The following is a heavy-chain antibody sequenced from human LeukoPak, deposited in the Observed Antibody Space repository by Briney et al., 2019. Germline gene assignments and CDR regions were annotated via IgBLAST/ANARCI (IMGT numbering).Heavy chain of an antibody. Sequence: GGSLRLSCVASGFTFSSYEMNWVRQAPGKGLQWIAYVDASGGSMYYADSVKGRFTIARDNAKNSLYLQMNSLRAEDTAVYYCARDYYDSSGYYADLDSWGQGTLVTVSS. CDR3: ARDYYDSSGYYADLDS. CDR2: VDASGGSM. J-gene: IGHJ4*02. CDR1: GFTFSSYE. V-gene: IGHV3-48*03. D-gene: IGHD3-22*01.